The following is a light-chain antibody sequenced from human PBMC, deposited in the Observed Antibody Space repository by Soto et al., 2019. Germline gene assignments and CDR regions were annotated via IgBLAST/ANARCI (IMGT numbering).Light chain of an antibody. CDR3: QQRSNWPPT. CDR1: QTVGNNY. Sequence: EIVLTQSPGTLSLSPGDGATLSCRASQTVGNNYLAWYQQRPGQAPRLLIHGASSRATGIPDRFSGSGAGTEFTLTIGRLEPEDFAVYYCQQRSNWPPTFGQGTKVDI. CDR2: GAS. J-gene: IGKJ1*01. V-gene: IGKV3D-20*02.